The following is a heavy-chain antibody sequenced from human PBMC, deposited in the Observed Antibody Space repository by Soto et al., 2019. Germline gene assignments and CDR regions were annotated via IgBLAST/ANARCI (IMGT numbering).Heavy chain of an antibody. Sequence: GGSLRLSCAASGFTFSSYSMNWVRQAPGKGLEWVSSISSSSSYIYYADSVKGRFTISRDNAKNSLYLQMNSLRAEDTAVYYCARHGGEWLQPTEFDYWGQGTLVTVSS. D-gene: IGHD5-12*01. J-gene: IGHJ4*02. CDR2: ISSSSSYI. CDR1: GFTFSSYS. CDR3: ARHGGEWLQPTEFDY. V-gene: IGHV3-21*04.